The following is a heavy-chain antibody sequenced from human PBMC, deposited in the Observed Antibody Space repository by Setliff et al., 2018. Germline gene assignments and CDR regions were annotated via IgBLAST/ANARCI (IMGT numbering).Heavy chain of an antibody. CDR1: GDSISDISYY. CDR3: ARSPSSGAYWNPRPFYSDY. Sequence: SETLSLTCTISGDSISDISYYWGFIRQPPGKGLEWIGHISPSGSTTYNPSVKSRVTISLDTSKNHFSLKLDSVTAADTALYYCARSPSSGAYWNPRPFYSDYWARGTLVTVS. D-gene: IGHD1-26*01. J-gene: IGHJ4*02. CDR2: ISPSGST. V-gene: IGHV4-61*05.